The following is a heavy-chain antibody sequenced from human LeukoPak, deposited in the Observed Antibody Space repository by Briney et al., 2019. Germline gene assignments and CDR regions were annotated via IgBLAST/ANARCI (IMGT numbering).Heavy chain of an antibody. V-gene: IGHV3-21*01. CDR2: ISSSSSYI. D-gene: IGHD6-13*01. CDR1: GFTFSSYS. CDR3: AGGIAAAGGFDY. J-gene: IGHJ4*02. Sequence: PGESLRLSCAASGFTFSSYSMNWVRQAPGKGLEWVSSISSSSSYIYYADSVKGRFTISRDNAKNSLYLQMNSLRAEDTAVYYCAGGIAAAGGFDYWGQGTLVTVSS.